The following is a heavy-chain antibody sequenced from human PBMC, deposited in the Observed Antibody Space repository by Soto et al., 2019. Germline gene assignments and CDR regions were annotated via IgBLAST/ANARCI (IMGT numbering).Heavy chain of an antibody. CDR1: GFSFTTAGVA. D-gene: IGHD5-12*01. Sequence: SGPTLVNPTQPLTLTCTFSGFSFTTAGVAVGWVRQTPGGALEWLTLIYYNDDMRFSPSLKTRLTITGDTSKNQVALSLTNVDPGDTARYFCAHSDGGYEIIYFDFWGQGIPVTVSS. CDR3: AHSDGGYEIIYFDF. V-gene: IGHV2-5*01. CDR2: IYYNDDM. J-gene: IGHJ4*02.